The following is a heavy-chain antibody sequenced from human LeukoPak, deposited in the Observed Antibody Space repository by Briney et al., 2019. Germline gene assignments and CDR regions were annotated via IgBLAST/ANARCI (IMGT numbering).Heavy chain of an antibody. Sequence: GASVRVSCKASGYTFTTYDINWVRQATGQGLEWMGWMNPNSGNTGYAQKFQGRVTMTRNTSISTAYLELSSLRSDDTAVYYCARVKGSSWPDSWGQGTRVTVSS. J-gene: IGHJ4*02. CDR3: ARVKGSSWPDS. CDR1: GYTFTTYD. V-gene: IGHV1-8*01. D-gene: IGHD6-13*01. CDR2: MNPNSGNT.